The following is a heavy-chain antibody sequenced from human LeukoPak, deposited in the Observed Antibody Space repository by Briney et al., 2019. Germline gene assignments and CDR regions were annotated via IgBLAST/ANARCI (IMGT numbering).Heavy chain of an antibody. CDR2: IKQDGSEK. D-gene: IGHD3-3*01. J-gene: IGHJ4*02. V-gene: IGHV3-7*01. CDR1: GFSFSRYW. Sequence: GGSLRLSCAASGFSFSRYWMSWVRQAPGKGLEWVANIKQDGSEKNYVESVKGRFTISRDNAKNSLYLQMNSLRAEDTAVYYCARDLATYYDFWSGYRMVGYFDYWGQGTLVTVSS. CDR3: ARDLATYYDFWSGYRMVGYFDY.